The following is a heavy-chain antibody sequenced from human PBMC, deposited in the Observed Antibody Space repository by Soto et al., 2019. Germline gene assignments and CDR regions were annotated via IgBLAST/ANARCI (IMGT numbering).Heavy chain of an antibody. D-gene: IGHD6-19*01. V-gene: IGHV1-3*01. CDR2: INAGNGNT. CDR3: SGKRGIAVAVSPPDY. CDR1: GYTFTSYA. J-gene: IGHJ4*02. Sequence: GASVKVSCKASGYTFTSYAMHWVRQAPGQRLEWMGWINAGNGNTKYSQKFQGRVTITRDTSASTAYMELSSLRSEDTAVYYCSGKRGIAVAVSPPDYGGQGPLVTVSS.